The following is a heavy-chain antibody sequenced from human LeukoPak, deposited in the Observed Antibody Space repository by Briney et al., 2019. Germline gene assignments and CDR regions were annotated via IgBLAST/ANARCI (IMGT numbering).Heavy chain of an antibody. CDR1: GGSISSSSYY. V-gene: IGHV4-39*07. CDR3: ARVPAMTTLYFFDY. D-gene: IGHD4-11*01. CDR2: IYYSGST. Sequence: SETLSLTCTVSGGSISSSSYYWGWIRQPPGKGLEWIGSIYYSGSTNYNPSLKSRVTISGDTSKNQFSLKLRSVTAADTAVYYCARVPAMTTLYFFDYWGQGTLVTVSS. J-gene: IGHJ4*02.